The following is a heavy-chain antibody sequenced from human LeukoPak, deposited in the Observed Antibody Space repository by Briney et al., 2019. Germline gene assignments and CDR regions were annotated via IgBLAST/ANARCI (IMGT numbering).Heavy chain of an antibody. CDR2: INPNSGGT. J-gene: IGHJ1*01. CDR3: AGSPTSSYGLFQH. Sequence: ASVKVSCKASGYTFTGYYMHWVRQAPGQGLEWMGWINPNSGGTNYAQKFQGRVTMTRDTSISTAYMELSRLRSDDTAVYYCAGSPTSSYGLFQHWGQGTLVTVSS. CDR1: GYTFTGYY. V-gene: IGHV1-2*02. D-gene: IGHD5-18*01.